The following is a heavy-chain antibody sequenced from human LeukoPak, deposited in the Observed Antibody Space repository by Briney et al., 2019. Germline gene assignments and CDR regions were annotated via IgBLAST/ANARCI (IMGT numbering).Heavy chain of an antibody. J-gene: IGHJ4*02. CDR1: GFSFDAYT. D-gene: IGHD2-21*01. CDR3: ARVPRGNVVGAYFDY. V-gene: IGHV3-64*01. Sequence: PGGSLRLSCAASGFSFDAYTMHWVRQAPGKGLEYVSAISSNGGSTYYANSVRGRFTISRDNSKNTLFVQMGSLRAEDMAVYYCARVPRGNVVGAYFDYWGQGTLVTVSS. CDR2: ISSNGGST.